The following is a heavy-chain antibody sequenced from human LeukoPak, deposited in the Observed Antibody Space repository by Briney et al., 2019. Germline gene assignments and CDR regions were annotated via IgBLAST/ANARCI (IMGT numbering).Heavy chain of an antibody. V-gene: IGHV3-23*01. J-gene: IGHJ4*02. CDR2: ISGSGGST. CDR1: GFTFSSYA. Sequence: PGGSLRLSCAASGFTFSSYAMSWVRQAPGKRLEWVSAISGSGGSTYYADSVKGRFTISRDNSKNTLYLQMNSLRAEDTAVYYCAKQGYSSGHSIPDYWGQGTLVTVSS. D-gene: IGHD6-19*01. CDR3: AKQGYSSGHSIPDY.